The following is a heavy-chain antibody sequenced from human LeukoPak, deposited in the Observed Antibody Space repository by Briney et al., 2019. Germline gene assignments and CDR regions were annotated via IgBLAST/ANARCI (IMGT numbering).Heavy chain of an antibody. CDR1: GYTFTSYG. J-gene: IGHJ4*02. Sequence: ASVKVSCKASGYTFTSYGISWVRQAPGQGLEWMGWISAYNSNTNFAQKLQGRVTMTTDTSTSTAYMDLRSLRSDDTAVYYCARDQAATNTQVRFCLDWGQGTLFTVSS. CDR2: ISAYNSNT. D-gene: IGHD3-9*01. V-gene: IGHV1-18*01. CDR3: ARDQAATNTQVRFCLD.